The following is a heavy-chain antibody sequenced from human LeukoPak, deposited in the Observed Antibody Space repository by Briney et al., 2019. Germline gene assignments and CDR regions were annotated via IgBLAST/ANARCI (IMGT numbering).Heavy chain of an antibody. J-gene: IGHJ4*02. CDR2: ISSSGGST. CDR1: GFSFNNYA. V-gene: IGHV3-23*01. Sequence: PGRSLRLSCAASGFSFNNYAMSWVRQAPGKRLEWVSTISSSGGSTYYADSVKGRFTISRDNSKNTLYVQMNSLRAEDTAVYYCAKDLPGFFDYWGQGILVTVSS. CDR3: AKDLPGFFDY.